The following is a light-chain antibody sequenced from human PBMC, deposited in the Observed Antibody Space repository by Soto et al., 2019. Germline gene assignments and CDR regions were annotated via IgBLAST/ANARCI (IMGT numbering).Light chain of an antibody. J-gene: IGKJ5*01. CDR2: TVS. V-gene: IGKV2-30*02. CDR3: MQGTHWPPT. Sequence: DVVMTQSPLSLPVTLGQPASISCRSSQSLVHSDGIAYFSWFQQRPGRSPRRLIYTVSNRDSGVPDRFSGSGSGTDFTLKISRVEAEDVGVYYCMQGTHWPPTFGQGTRLEIK. CDR1: QSLVHSDGIAY.